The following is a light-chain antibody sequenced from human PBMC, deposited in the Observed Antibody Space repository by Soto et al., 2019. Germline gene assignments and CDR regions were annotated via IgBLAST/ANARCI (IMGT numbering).Light chain of an antibody. J-gene: IGLJ1*01. Sequence: ALTQPASVSGSPGQSITISSGGTGEDIGGYNFVSWYQHHPGKAPKLIIYDVTHRPSGVSERFSGSKSGFTASLTISGLQPEDESHYYCASFTSISTYGXGTGTKVTVL. CDR1: GEDIGGYNF. V-gene: IGLV2-14*01. CDR2: DVT. CDR3: ASFTSISTYG.